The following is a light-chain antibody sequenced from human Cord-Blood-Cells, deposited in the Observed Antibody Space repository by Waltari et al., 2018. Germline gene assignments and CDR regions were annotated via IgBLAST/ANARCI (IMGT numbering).Light chain of an antibody. J-gene: IGKJ2*03. V-gene: IGKV1-39*01. CDR1: QSISSY. CDR2: AAS. Sequence: DIQMTQSPSSLSVSVGDRVTITCRASQSISSYLNWYQQKPGKAPKLLIYAASRLQSGVPSRFSGSGSGTDFTLTISSLQPEDCATYYCQQSYSAPPSFGQGTKLEIK. CDR3: QQSYSAPPS.